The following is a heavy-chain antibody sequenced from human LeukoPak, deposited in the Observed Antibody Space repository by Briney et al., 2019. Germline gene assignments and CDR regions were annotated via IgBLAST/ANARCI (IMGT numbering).Heavy chain of an antibody. Sequence: SETLSLTCSVSGGYISSYYWSWIRQPPGKGLEWIGYIYYSGTTNYNPSLKSRVTISVDTSKIQFSLKLSSVTAADTAVYYCARGPHDSSGYYYESRYFDLWGRGTLVTVSS. CDR2: IYYSGTT. J-gene: IGHJ2*01. V-gene: IGHV4-59*01. CDR3: ARGPHDSSGYYYESRYFDL. D-gene: IGHD3-22*01. CDR1: GGYISSYY.